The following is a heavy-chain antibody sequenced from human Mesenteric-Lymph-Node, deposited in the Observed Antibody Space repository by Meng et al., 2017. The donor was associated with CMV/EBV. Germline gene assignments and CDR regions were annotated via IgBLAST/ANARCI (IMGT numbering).Heavy chain of an antibody. CDR1: GGSFSGYY. CDR2: ISHSGST. V-gene: IGHV4-34*01. J-gene: IGHJ4*02. D-gene: IGHD1-26*01. CDR3: ARVGVGATNVLDY. Sequence: SQTLSLTCAVYGGSFSGYYWSWIRQPPGKGLEWIGEISHSGSTNYNPSLKGRVTISVDTSKNQFSLKLSSVTAADTAVYYCARVGVGATNVLDYWGQGTLVTVFS.